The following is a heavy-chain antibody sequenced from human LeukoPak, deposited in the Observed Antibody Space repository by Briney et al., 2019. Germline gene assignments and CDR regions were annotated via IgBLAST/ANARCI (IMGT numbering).Heavy chain of an antibody. CDR2: IWYDGSNK. D-gene: IGHD6-19*01. CDR3: ARDLGPAPGISVGGSGLGY. CDR1: GFTFSSYG. V-gene: IGHV3-33*01. Sequence: GRSLRLSCAASGFTFSSYGMHWVRQAPGKGLEWVAVIWYDGSNKYYADSVKGRFTISRDNSKNTLYLQMNSLRAEDTAVYYCARDLGPAPGISVGGSGLGYWGQGTLVTVSS. J-gene: IGHJ4*02.